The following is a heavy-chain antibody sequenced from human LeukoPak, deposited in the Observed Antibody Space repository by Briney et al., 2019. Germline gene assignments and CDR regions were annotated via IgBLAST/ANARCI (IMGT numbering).Heavy chain of an antibody. CDR1: GFTFSSYA. J-gene: IGHJ3*02. V-gene: IGHV3-23*01. CDR3: AKDWSGKQGLVNAFDI. D-gene: IGHD6-19*01. CDR2: ISGSGGST. Sequence: GGSLRLSCAASGFTFSSYAMSWVRQAPGKGLEWVSAISGSGGSTYYADSVKGRFTISRDNSKNTLYLQMNSLRAEDTAVYYCAKDWSGKQGLVNAFDIWGQGTRVTGAS.